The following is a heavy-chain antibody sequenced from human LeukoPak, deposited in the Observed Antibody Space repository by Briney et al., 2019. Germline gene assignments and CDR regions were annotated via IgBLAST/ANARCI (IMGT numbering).Heavy chain of an antibody. D-gene: IGHD2-2*02. CDR1: GFTFSSYW. CDR3: VTGSAAISPALGY. J-gene: IGHJ4*02. Sequence: GGSLRLSCAACGFTFSSYWMQWLHIGPEKGVVWVSRNTSDGSYTSYAESVKGRFTISRDNAKNTLYLQMNSLRAEDTAVYYCVTGSAAISPALGYWGQGTLVTVSS. CDR2: NTSDGSYT. V-gene: IGHV3-74*01.